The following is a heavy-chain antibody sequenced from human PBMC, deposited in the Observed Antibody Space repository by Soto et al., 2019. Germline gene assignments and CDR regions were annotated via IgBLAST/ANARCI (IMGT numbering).Heavy chain of an antibody. CDR2: IYYSGST. CDR1: GGSISSYY. V-gene: IGHV4-59*01. Sequence: QVQLQESGPGLVKPSETLSLTCTVSGGSISSYYWSWIRQPPGKGLEWIGYIYYSGSTNYNPSLKSRVTISVDTSKNQFSLKLSPVTAADTAVYYCARDQGESQRPEFFDYWGQGTLVTVSS. J-gene: IGHJ4*02. CDR3: ARDQGESQRPEFFDY. D-gene: IGHD6-25*01.